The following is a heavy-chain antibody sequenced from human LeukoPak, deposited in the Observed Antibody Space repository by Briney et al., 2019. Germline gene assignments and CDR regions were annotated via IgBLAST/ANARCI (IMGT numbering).Heavy chain of an antibody. J-gene: IGHJ4*02. CDR2: IKQDGSEK. CDR1: GFTFSSYW. CDR3: ARDCSSTSCYGIDY. Sequence: PGGSLRLSCAASGFTFSSYWMIWVRQAPGKGLEWVANIKQDGSEKYYVDSVKGRFTISRDNAKNSLYPQMNSLRAEDTPVYYCARDCSSTSCYGIDYWGQGTLVTVSS. D-gene: IGHD2-2*01. V-gene: IGHV3-7*01.